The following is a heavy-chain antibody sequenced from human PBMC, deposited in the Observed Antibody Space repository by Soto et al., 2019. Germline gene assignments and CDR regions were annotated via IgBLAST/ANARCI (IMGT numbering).Heavy chain of an antibody. Sequence: SETLSLTCTVSGGSISSYYWSWIRQPPGRGLEWIGYIYYSGSTNYNPSLKSRVTISVDTSKNQFSLKLSSVTAADTAVCYCARFGGYFDYWGQGPLVTVAS. CDR2: IYYSGST. V-gene: IGHV4-59*01. J-gene: IGHJ4*02. CDR1: GGSISSYY. D-gene: IGHD2-15*01. CDR3: ARFGGYFDY.